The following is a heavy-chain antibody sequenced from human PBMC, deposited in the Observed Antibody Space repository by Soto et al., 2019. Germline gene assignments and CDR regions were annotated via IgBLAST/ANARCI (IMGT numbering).Heavy chain of an antibody. V-gene: IGHV1-69*13. J-gene: IGHJ4*02. Sequence: SVKVSCKASGGSFRNNAIGWVRQAPGQGLQWMGSIIPVFATTNYAQTFQGRVSFTADESTSTAYMDLRSLRSDDTAVYYCAAVIPHTTYSSPIYYDQWGQGTLVTVSS. CDR3: AAVIPHTTYSSPIYYDQ. D-gene: IGHD6-13*01. CDR2: IIPVFATT. CDR1: GGSFRNNA.